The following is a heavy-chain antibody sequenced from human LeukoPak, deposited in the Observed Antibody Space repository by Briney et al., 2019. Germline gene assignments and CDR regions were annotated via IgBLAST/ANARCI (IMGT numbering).Heavy chain of an antibody. J-gene: IGHJ3*02. D-gene: IGHD3-22*01. CDR3: ATGLRYYDSSGHDAFDI. Sequence: ASVKVSCKASGYTFTGYYMHWVRQAPGQGLEWMGRINPNSGGTNYAQKFQVRVTLTRDTSISTAYRELIRLRSDDTAVYYCATGLRYYDSSGHDAFDIWGQGTMVTVSS. CDR1: GYTFTGYY. CDR2: INPNSGGT. V-gene: IGHV1-2*06.